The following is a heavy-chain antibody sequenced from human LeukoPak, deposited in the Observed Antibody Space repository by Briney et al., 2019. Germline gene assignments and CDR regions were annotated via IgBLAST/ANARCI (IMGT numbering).Heavy chain of an antibody. CDR1: GYTFTGYY. V-gene: IGHV1-2*02. Sequence: APVKVSCKASGYTFTGYYMHWVRQAPGQGLEWMGWINPNSGGTHYARKFQARVTMTSDTSISTAYMELSRLRSDDTAVYYCARDGYCSSTSCYSLDYWGQGTLVTVSS. CDR2: INPNSGGT. CDR3: ARDGYCSSTSCYSLDY. D-gene: IGHD2-2*01. J-gene: IGHJ4*02.